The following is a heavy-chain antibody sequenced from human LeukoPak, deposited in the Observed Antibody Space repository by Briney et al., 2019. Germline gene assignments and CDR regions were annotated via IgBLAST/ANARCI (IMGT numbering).Heavy chain of an antibody. Sequence: SETLSLTCTVSGGSISSYYWSWIRQPAGKGLEWIGRIYTSGSTNYNPSLKSRVTMSVDTSKNQFSLKLSSVTAADTAVYYCARAVGSGSFQTYYYYMDVWGKGTTITISS. CDR2: IYTSGST. J-gene: IGHJ6*03. CDR1: GGSISSYY. V-gene: IGHV4-4*07. D-gene: IGHD3-10*01. CDR3: ARAVGSGSFQTYYYYMDV.